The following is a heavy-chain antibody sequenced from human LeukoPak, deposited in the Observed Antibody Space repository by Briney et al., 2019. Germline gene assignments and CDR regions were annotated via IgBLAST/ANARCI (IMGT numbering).Heavy chain of an antibody. Sequence: GGSLRLSCAASGFTFSSYWMHWVRQAPGKGLVWVSRINSDGSSTSYADSVKGRFTISRDNAKNTLYLQMNSLRAEDTAVYYCARVSPYYDILTGYYPNWYFDLWGRGTLVTVSS. CDR3: ARVSPYYDILTGYYPNWYFDL. J-gene: IGHJ2*01. CDR1: GFTFSSYW. V-gene: IGHV3-74*01. CDR2: INSDGSST. D-gene: IGHD3-9*01.